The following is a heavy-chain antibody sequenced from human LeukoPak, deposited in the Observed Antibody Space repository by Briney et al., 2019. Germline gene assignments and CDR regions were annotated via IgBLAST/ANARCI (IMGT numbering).Heavy chain of an antibody. D-gene: IGHD3-10*01. CDR3: ARAYYYGSGSYAFDI. CDR2: IIPILGIA. Sequence: SVKVSCKASGGTFSSYAISWVRQAPGQGLEWMGRIIPILGIANYAQKFQGRVTITADESTSTAYMELSSLRSEDTAVYYCARAYYYGSGSYAFDIWGQGTMVTVSS. V-gene: IGHV1-69*04. J-gene: IGHJ3*02. CDR1: GGTFSSYA.